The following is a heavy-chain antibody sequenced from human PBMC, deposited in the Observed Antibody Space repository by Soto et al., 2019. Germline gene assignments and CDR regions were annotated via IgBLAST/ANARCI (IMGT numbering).Heavy chain of an antibody. CDR3: ARDIGAADPYSYGMDV. J-gene: IGHJ6*02. Sequence: VASVKVSCKASGYTFTGYYMHWVRQAPGQGLEWMGWINPNSGGTNYAQKFQGWVTMTRDTSISTAYMELSRLRSDDTAVYYCARDIGAADPYSYGMDVWGQGTTVTVSS. CDR1: GYTFTGYY. D-gene: IGHD6-13*01. CDR2: INPNSGGT. V-gene: IGHV1-2*04.